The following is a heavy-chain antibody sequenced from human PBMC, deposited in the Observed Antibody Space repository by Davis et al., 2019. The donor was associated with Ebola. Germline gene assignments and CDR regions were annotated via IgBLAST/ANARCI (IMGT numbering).Heavy chain of an antibody. CDR2: INHSGST. CDR3: ARGPYSSGWSEFDY. J-gene: IGHJ4*02. V-gene: IGHV4-34*01. D-gene: IGHD6-19*01. Sequence: MPGGSLRLSCAVYGGSFSGYYWSWIRQPPGKGLEWIGEINHSGSTNYNPSLKSRVTISVDTSKNQFSLKLSSVTAADTAVYYCARGPYSSGWSEFDYWGQGTLVTVSS. CDR1: GGSFSGYY.